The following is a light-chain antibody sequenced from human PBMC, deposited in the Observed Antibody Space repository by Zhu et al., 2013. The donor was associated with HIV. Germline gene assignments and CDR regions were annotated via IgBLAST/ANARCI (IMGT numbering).Light chain of an antibody. CDR2: GAS. CDR3: QQYNNWPPIT. V-gene: IGKV3-15*01. Sequence: EIVMTQSPATLSVSPGERATLSCRASQSVSSNLAWYQQKPGQAPRLPIYGASTRATGIPARFSGSGSGTEFTLTVSSLQSEDFAIYYCQQYNNWPPITFGQGTRLEIK. J-gene: IGKJ5*01. CDR1: QSVSSN.